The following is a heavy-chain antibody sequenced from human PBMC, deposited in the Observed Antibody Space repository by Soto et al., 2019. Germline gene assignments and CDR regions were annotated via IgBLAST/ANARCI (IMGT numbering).Heavy chain of an antibody. Sequence: EVQLVESGGGLGQPGGSLRLSCAASPITFYNHAAMSWRRHARGKGLEVVSTISGRGDQGDDAVSVKGRFTIARDNFKNRLYLQMNNLRVDDTAVYYCAKERALENQTPYGLDVWGQGATVSV. J-gene: IGHJ6*02. V-gene: IGHV3-23*04. CDR1: PITFYNHAA. CDR3: AKERALENQTPYGLDV. CDR2: ISGRGDQG.